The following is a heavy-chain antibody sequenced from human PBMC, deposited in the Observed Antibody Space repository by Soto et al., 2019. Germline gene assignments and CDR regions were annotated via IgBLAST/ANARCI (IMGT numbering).Heavy chain of an antibody. CDR1: GFSLSTSGVG. CDR3: AHSPGLWAYYDSSGYCFGGSYSFDY. V-gene: IGHV2-5*01. Sequence: KSGPTLVNPTQTFTLTCTFSGFSLSTSGVGVGWIRQPPGKALEWHALIYWNDDKRYSPSLKSRLTNTKDTSKNQVVLTMTNMDPVDTATYYCAHSPGLWAYYDSSGYCFGGSYSFDYWGQGTLVTVSS. J-gene: IGHJ4*02. D-gene: IGHD3-22*01. CDR2: IYWNDDK.